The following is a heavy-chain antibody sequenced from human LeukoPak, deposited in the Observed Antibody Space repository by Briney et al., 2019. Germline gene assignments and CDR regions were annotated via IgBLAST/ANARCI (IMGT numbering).Heavy chain of an antibody. J-gene: IGHJ6*03. CDR2: LSGSGTAT. CDR1: QFTFSSFA. CDR3: AKHLGNHSFLLYFMDV. Sequence: GGSLRLSCEASQFTFSSFAMSWIRQAPGTGLEWVSTLSGSGTATYYADSVKGRFTTSRDNSKDTLYLQMDKLRADDTGLHYCAKHLGNHSFLLYFMDVWG. D-gene: IGHD1-14*01. V-gene: IGHV3-23*01.